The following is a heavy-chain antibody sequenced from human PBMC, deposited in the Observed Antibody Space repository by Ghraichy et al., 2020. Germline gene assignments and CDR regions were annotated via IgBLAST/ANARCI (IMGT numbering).Heavy chain of an antibody. Sequence: GGSLRLSCAASGFTFSSYGMHWVRQAPGKGLEWVAVIWYDGSNKYYADSVKGRFTISRDNSKNTLYLQMNSLRAEDTAVYYCARDSMEVITTEDAFDIWGQGTMVTVSS. V-gene: IGHV3-33*01. J-gene: IGHJ3*02. CDR1: GFTFSSYG. CDR2: IWYDGSNK. CDR3: ARDSMEVITTEDAFDI. D-gene: IGHD3-22*01.